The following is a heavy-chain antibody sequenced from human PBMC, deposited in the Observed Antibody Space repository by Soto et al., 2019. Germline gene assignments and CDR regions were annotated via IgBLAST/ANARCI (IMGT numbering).Heavy chain of an antibody. D-gene: IGHD5-12*01. CDR2: IYYSGST. CDR3: ARTYSGYDYAFDI. Sequence: PSETLSLTCTVSGGSISSYYWSWIRQHPGKGLEWIGYIYYSGSTNYNPSLKSRVTISVDTSKNQFSLKLSSVTAADTAVYYCARTYSGYDYAFDIWGQGTMVTVSS. J-gene: IGHJ3*02. V-gene: IGHV4-59*01. CDR1: GGSISSYY.